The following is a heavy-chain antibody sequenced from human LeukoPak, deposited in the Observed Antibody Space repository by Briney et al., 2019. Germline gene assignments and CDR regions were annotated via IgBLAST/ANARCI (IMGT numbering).Heavy chain of an antibody. V-gene: IGHV3-43*02. CDR1: GFAFADYA. D-gene: IGHD2/OR15-2a*01. J-gene: IGHJ6*02. CDR2: IHAVGGRT. CDR3: STWAFYHGLDV. Sequence: GGSLRLSCAASGFAFADYAMHWVRQIPRKGRGCVAHIHAVGGRTFYADSVRGRFTASRDNGKNSLFLQLDSLTSDDTALYYCSTWAFYHGLDVWGQGATVIVSS.